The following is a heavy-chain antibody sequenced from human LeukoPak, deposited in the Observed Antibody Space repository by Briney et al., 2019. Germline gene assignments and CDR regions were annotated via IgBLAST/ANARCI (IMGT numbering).Heavy chain of an antibody. D-gene: IGHD6-19*01. CDR1: GFTFSSHW. V-gene: IGHV3-74*03. J-gene: IGHJ5*02. CDR3: AGAVAGINWFDP. CDR2: INGDGSNT. Sequence: PGGSLRLSCAASGFTFSSHWMHWVRQAPGKGLVWVSRINGDGSNTTYADSVKGRFTISRDNSKNTLYLQMNSLRAEDTAVYYCAGAVAGINWFDPWGQGTLVTVSS.